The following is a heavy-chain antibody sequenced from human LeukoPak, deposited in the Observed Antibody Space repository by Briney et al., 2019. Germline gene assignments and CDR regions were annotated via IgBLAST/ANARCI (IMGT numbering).Heavy chain of an antibody. CDR3: ARDGLAAAGASDVQVDY. J-gene: IGHJ4*02. V-gene: IGHV3-53*01. CDR2: IYSGGST. D-gene: IGHD6-13*01. Sequence: PGGSLRLSCAASGXTVSSNYMSWVHQAPGKGLEWVSVIYSGGSTYYADSVKGRFTISRDNSKNTLYLQMNSLRAEDTAVYYCARDGLAAAGASDVQVDYWGQGTLVTVSS. CDR1: GXTVSSNY.